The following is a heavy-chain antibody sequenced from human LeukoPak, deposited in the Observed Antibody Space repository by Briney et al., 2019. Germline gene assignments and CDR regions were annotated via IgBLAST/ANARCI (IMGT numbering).Heavy chain of an antibody. CDR2: IRSKAYGGTT. CDR1: GFTFGDYA. J-gene: IGHJ4*02. D-gene: IGHD2-2*01. Sequence: PGRSLRLSCTASGFTFGDYAMSWFRQAPGKGLEWVGFIRSKAYGGTTEYAASVKGRFTISRDDSKSIAYLQMNSLKTEDTAVYYCTRQYCSSTSCLGLVDYWGQGTLVTVSS. V-gene: IGHV3-49*03. CDR3: TRQYCSSTSCLGLVDY.